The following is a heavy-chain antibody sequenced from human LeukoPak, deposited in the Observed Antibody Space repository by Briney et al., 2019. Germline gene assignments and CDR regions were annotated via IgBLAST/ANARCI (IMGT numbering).Heavy chain of an antibody. CDR1: GLSVSSNY. Sequence: GRSLRLSCAASGLSVSSNYMSWVRQAPGKGLEWVSVIHRGGPTYYADSVKGRFTISRDNSKNTLYLQMNSLRAEDTAVYYCARDSYVDSEAVRWFDPWGQGTLVTVS. D-gene: IGHD4-17*01. CDR3: ARDSYVDSEAVRWFDP. CDR2: IHRGGPT. J-gene: IGHJ5*02. V-gene: IGHV3-66*01.